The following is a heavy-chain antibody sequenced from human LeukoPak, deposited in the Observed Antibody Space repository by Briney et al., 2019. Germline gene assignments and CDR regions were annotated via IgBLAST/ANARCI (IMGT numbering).Heavy chain of an antibody. CDR1: GFTFNIYD. CDR3: AKGSGSDGYFYYYYMDV. D-gene: IGHD1-26*01. Sequence: GGSLRLSCAASGFTFNIYDMHWVRQAPGKGLEWVTFIRYDGRNKYYADSVKGRFTISRDNSKSTLYLQMNSLRAEDTTVYYCAKGSGSDGYFYYYYMDVWGKGTTVTVSS. J-gene: IGHJ6*03. V-gene: IGHV3-30*02. CDR2: IRYDGRNK.